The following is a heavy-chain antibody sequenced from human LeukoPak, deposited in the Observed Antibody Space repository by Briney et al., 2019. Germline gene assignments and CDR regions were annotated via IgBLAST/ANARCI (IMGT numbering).Heavy chain of an antibody. CDR3: AKFNIPYDFWSEKDAFDI. J-gene: IGHJ3*02. CDR2: ISGSGGST. D-gene: IGHD3-3*01. V-gene: IGHV3-23*01. CDR1: GFTFSSYA. Sequence: PGGSLRLSCAASGFTFSSYAMSWVRQAPGKGLEWVSAISGSGGSTYYADSVKGRFTISRDNSKNTLYLQMNSLRAEDTAVYYCAKFNIPYDFWSEKDAFDIWGQGTMVTVSS.